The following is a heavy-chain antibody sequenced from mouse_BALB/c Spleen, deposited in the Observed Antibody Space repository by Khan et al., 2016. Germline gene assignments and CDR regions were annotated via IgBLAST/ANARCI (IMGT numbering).Heavy chain of an antibody. V-gene: IGHV3-1*02. J-gene: IGHJ2*01. CDR3: AGSPVICDY. CDR1: GYSITSGYN. Sequence: EVQLQESGPDLAKPSQSLSLTCTVTGYSITSGYNWHWIRQFPGNKLEWMGYIHYGGTTNHNPSLKSRISITRDTSKTQFFLQLNSVTTEDTATYYRAGSPVICDYWGPGTTLAVSS. CDR2: IHYGGTT.